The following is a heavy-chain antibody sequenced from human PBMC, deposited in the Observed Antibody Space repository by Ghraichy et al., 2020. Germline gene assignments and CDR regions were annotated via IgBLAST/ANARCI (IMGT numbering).Heavy chain of an antibody. V-gene: IGHV4-59*01. CDR2: IYYSGST. D-gene: IGHD3-10*01. CDR3: AGARRGGYVDY. Sequence: SETLSLTCTVPGGSISSYCWSWIRQPPGKGREWIGYIYYSGSTNSNPPLRCRVTISVDTSKNPFPLKLSSGTAADTAVYYCAGARRGGYVDYCGQGNLVPVSS. CDR1: GGSISSYC. J-gene: IGHJ4*02.